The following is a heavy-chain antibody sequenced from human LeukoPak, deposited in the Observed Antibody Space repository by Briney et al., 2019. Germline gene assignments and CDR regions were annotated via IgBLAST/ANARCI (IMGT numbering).Heavy chain of an antibody. D-gene: IGHD6-19*01. V-gene: IGHV3-48*04. CDR1: GFTFSSYS. CDR2: ISSSSSTI. Sequence: QTGGSLRLSCAASGFTFSSYSMNWVRQAPGKGLEWVSYISSSSSTIYYADSVKGRFTISRDNAKNSLYLQMNSLRAEDTAVYYCARGAAVAGTFSDYWGQGTLVTVSS. J-gene: IGHJ4*02. CDR3: ARGAAVAGTFSDY.